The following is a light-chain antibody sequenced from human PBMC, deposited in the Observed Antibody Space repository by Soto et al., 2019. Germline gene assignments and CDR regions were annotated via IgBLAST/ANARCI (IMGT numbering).Light chain of an antibody. Sequence: EIVMTQSPATLSVSPGERVTLSCRASQSVSSNLAWYQQKPGQAPRLLIYGASTRATDIPARFSGSGSGTEFTLTISSLQSEDFAVYDCQKYNNRPPWTFGQGTKVDIK. CDR3: QKYNNRPPWT. V-gene: IGKV3-15*01. J-gene: IGKJ1*01. CDR2: GAS. CDR1: QSVSSN.